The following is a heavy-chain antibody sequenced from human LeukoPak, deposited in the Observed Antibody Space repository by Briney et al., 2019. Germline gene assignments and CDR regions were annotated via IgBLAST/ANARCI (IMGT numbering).Heavy chain of an antibody. D-gene: IGHD1/OR15-1a*01. Sequence: GASVKVSCKASGYTFTSYGISWVRQAPGQGLEWMGWISAYNGNTNYAQKLQGRVTMTTDTSTSTAYMELRSLRSDDTAVYYCARDWNNPGRYHYYYYGMDVWGQGTTVTVSS. CDR3: ARDWNNPGRYHYYYYGMDV. V-gene: IGHV1-18*01. CDR1: GYTFTSYG. J-gene: IGHJ6*02. CDR2: ISAYNGNT.